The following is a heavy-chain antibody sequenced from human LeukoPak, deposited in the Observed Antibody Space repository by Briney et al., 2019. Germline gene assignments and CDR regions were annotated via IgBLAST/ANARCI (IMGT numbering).Heavy chain of an antibody. CDR3: ASRPLYSSGWPPRDY. V-gene: IGHV3-23*01. CDR2: ISGSGGST. CDR1: GFTFSSYA. J-gene: IGHJ4*02. D-gene: IGHD6-19*01. Sequence: PGGSLRLSCAASGFTFSSYAMSWVRQAPGKGLEWVSAISGSGGSTYYADSVKGRFTISRDNSKNTLYLQMNSLRAEDTAVCYCASRPLYSSGWPPRDYWGQGTLVTVSS.